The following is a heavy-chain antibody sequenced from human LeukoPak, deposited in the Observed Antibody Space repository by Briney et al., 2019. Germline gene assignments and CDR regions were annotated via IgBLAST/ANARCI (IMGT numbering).Heavy chain of an antibody. CDR3: AREGQQLVPPFDY. J-gene: IGHJ4*02. Sequence: SQTLSLTCTVSGSISSGSYYWSWIRQPAGKGLEWIGRIYTSGSTNYNPSLESRVTISVDTSKNQFSLKLTSLTAADTAVYYCAREGQQLVPPFDYWGQGNLVTVSS. CDR2: IYTSGST. D-gene: IGHD6-6*01. CDR1: GSISSGSYY. V-gene: IGHV4-61*02.